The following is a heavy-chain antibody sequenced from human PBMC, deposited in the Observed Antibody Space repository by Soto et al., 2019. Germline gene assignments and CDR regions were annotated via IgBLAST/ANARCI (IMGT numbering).Heavy chain of an antibody. V-gene: IGHV1-2*04. CDR1: GYTFTGYY. CDR2: INPNSGGT. D-gene: IGHD6-6*01. J-gene: IGHJ3*02. CDR3: ARVREYSSSLDDAFDI. Sequence: ASVKVSCKASGYTFTGYYMHWVRQAPGQGLEWMGWINPNSGGTNYAQKFQGWVTMTRDTSISTAYMELSRLRSDDTAVYYCARVREYSSSLDDAFDIWGQGTMGTVSS.